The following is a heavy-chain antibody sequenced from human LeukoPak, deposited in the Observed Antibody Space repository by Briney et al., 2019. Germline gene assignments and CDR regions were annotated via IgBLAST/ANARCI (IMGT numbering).Heavy chain of an antibody. CDR3: ARDNGVVHGVYYMDV. CDR1: GFTFSNYC. J-gene: IGHJ6*03. D-gene: IGHD3-3*01. V-gene: IGHV3-7*01. Sequence: PGGSLRLSCAASGFTFSNYCMTGVRQAPGKGLECVADIKQDGSEKLYVKSVRRRLTISRDNPKMSLFMQMTSLRADDSAVYYCARDNGVVHGVYYMDVWGKGPTVTVS. CDR2: IKQDGSEK.